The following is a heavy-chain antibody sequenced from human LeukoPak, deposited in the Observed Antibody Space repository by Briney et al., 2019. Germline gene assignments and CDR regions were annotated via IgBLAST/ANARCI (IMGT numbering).Heavy chain of an antibody. V-gene: IGHV3-33*01. CDR2: IWYDGSNK. Sequence: GGSLRLSCAASGFTFSSYGRHWVRQAPGKGLEGGAVIWYDGSNKYYADSVKGRFTISRDNSKTTLYLQMNSLRAEDTAVYYCARDQYYYDSSGCPFDPWGQGTLVTVSS. CDR1: GFTFSSYG. J-gene: IGHJ5*02. CDR3: ARDQYYYDSSGCPFDP. D-gene: IGHD3-22*01.